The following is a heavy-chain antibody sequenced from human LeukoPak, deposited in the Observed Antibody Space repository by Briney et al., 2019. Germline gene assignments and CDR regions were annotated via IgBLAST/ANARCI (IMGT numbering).Heavy chain of an antibody. CDR1: GYTFTSYG. CDR2: ISAYNGNT. J-gene: IGHJ2*01. CDR3: ARDWGIVGASTYWYFDL. D-gene: IGHD1-26*01. V-gene: IGHV1-18*01. Sequence: ASVKVSCKASGYTFTSYGISWVRQAPGQGLEWMGWISAYNGNTNYAQKLQGRVTMTTDTSTSTAYTELRSLRSDDTAVYYCARDWGIVGASTYWYFDLWGRGTLVTVSS.